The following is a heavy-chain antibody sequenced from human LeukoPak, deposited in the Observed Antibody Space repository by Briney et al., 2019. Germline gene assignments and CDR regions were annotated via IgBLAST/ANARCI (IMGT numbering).Heavy chain of an antibody. CDR3: ARDSPDYGDKGFDY. Sequence: GGSLRLSCAASGFTVSSSHMSWVRQAPGKGLEWVSVIYSGGSTYYADSVKGRFTISRDNSKNSLYLQMNTLRAEDTAIYYCARDSPDYGDKGFDYWGQGTLVTVSS. V-gene: IGHV3-53*01. CDR1: GFTVSSSH. D-gene: IGHD4-23*01. CDR2: IYSGGST. J-gene: IGHJ4*02.